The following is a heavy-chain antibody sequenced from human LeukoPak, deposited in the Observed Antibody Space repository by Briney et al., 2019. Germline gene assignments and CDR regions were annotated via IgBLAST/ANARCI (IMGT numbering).Heavy chain of an antibody. Sequence: ASVTVSCKASGYTFTSYAMNWVRQAPGQGLEWMGWINTNTGNPTYAQGFTGRFVFSLDTSVSTAYLQISSLKAEDTAVYYCARVVGCGGDCYSGISDYWGQGTLVTVSS. J-gene: IGHJ4*02. D-gene: IGHD2-21*02. CDR1: GYTFTSYA. CDR2: INTNTGNP. CDR3: ARVVGCGGDCYSGISDY. V-gene: IGHV7-4-1*02.